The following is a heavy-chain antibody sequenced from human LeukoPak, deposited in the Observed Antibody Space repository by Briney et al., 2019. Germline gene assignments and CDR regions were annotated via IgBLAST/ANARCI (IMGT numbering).Heavy chain of an antibody. D-gene: IGHD3-22*01. V-gene: IGHV3-23*01. CDR2: ISGSGGST. Sequence: GGSLRLSCAASGFTFSSYAMSWVRQAPGKGLEWVSAISGSGGSTYYADSVKGRFTISRDNSKNTLYLQMNSLRAEDTALYYCAKGDYYDSSGYRFDPWGQGTLVTVSS. J-gene: IGHJ5*02. CDR3: AKGDYYDSSGYRFDP. CDR1: GFTFSSYA.